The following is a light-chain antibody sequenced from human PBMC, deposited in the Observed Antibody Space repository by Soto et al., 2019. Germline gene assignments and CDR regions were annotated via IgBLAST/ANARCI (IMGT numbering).Light chain of an antibody. CDR2: YAS. CDR1: QSVSRD. Sequence: DIVLTQSPATLSLSPGERATLSCRASQSVSRDFAWYQQKPGQAPRLLIYYASNRATGIPARFSGSGSGTEFTVTINSLQPEDFAVYYCQHRHNFGPGTKWISN. J-gene: IGKJ3*01. V-gene: IGKV3-11*01. CDR3: QHRHN.